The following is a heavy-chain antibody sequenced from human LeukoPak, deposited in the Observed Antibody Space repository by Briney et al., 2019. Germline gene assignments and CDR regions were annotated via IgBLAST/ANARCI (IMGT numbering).Heavy chain of an antibody. Sequence: ASVKVSCKASGYTFTSYDINWVRQATGQGLEWMGWMNPNSGNTGYAQKFQGRVTMTRNTSISTAYMELSSLRSEDTAVYYCARGEYCSSTSCYLSYYYYYYGMDVWGQGTTVTVSS. CDR1: GYTFTSYD. CDR2: MNPNSGNT. CDR3: ARGEYCSSTSCYLSYYYYYYGMDV. J-gene: IGHJ6*02. V-gene: IGHV1-8*01. D-gene: IGHD2-2*01.